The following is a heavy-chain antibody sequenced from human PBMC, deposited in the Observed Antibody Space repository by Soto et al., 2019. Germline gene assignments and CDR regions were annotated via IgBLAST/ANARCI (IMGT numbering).Heavy chain of an antibody. D-gene: IGHD3-9*01. CDR1: GYTFTKYS. Sequence: QVQLVQSGAEVKKPGASVKVSCESSGYTFTKYSIQWVRQAPGQRLEWMGWINVASGNTKYSQKFQGRVTFARDTSANTAYMELRSLRPEDTAVYYCARPHDIWGNYCFDYWGQGTLVTVSS. V-gene: IGHV1-3*01. CDR2: INVASGNT. CDR3: ARPHDIWGNYCFDY. J-gene: IGHJ4*02.